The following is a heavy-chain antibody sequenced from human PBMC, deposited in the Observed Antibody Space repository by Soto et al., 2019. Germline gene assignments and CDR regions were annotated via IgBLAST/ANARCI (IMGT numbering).Heavy chain of an antibody. V-gene: IGHV4-34*01. CDR1: GGSFSGYY. CDR2: INHSGST. J-gene: IGHJ5*02. CDR3: ARGLIGSIAAAKYPRDWFDP. Sequence: SETLSLTCAVYGGSFSGYYWSWIRQPPGKGLEWIGEINHSGSTNYNPSLKSRVTISVDTSKNQFSLKLSSVTAADPAVYYCARGLIGSIAAAKYPRDWFDPWGQGTLVTVSS. D-gene: IGHD6-13*01.